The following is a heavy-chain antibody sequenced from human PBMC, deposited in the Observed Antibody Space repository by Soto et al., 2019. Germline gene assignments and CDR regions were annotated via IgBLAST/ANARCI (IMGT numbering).Heavy chain of an antibody. Sequence: QVQLQESGPGLVKPSQTLSLTCTVSGGSISSGDYYWSWIRQPPGKGLEWIGYIYHSGSSYYNPSLQNRVTISVDTSKNQFSLKLSSVTAADTAVYYWARDRYCDGITCYSNFDYWGQGTLVAVSS. J-gene: IGHJ4*02. CDR1: GGSISSGDYY. V-gene: IGHV4-30-4*01. CDR3: ARDRYCDGITCYSNFDY. CDR2: IYHSGSS. D-gene: IGHD2-15*01.